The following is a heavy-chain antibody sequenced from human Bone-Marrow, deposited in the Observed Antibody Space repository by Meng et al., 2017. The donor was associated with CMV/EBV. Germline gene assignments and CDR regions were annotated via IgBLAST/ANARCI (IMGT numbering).Heavy chain of an antibody. CDR3: ARGLAAGGSGIYDY. J-gene: IGHJ4*02. Sequence: GESLKISCAASGFTVSYTYMNWVRQAPGKGLEWVSVIYSGGSTYSADSVKGRFTISRDNSKNTLYLQMNSLRVEDTAVYYCARGLAAGGSGIYDYWGQGTLVTVSS. CDR2: IYSGGST. CDR1: GFTVSYTY. V-gene: IGHV3-53*01. D-gene: IGHD6-13*01.